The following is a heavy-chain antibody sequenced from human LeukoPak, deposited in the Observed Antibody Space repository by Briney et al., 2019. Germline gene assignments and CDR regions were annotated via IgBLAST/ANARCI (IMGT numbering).Heavy chain of an antibody. D-gene: IGHD2-15*01. CDR2: ISSSSSYI. J-gene: IGHJ4*02. V-gene: IGHV3-21*01. CDR1: GFTFSSYS. Sequence: PGGSLRLSCVASGFTFSSYSMNWVRQAPGKGLEWVSSISSSSSYIYYADSVKGRFTISRDNAKNSLYLQMNSLRAEDTAVYYCAREPPTLVVNGEPSGNYWGQGTLVTVSS. CDR3: AREPPTLVVNGEPSGNY.